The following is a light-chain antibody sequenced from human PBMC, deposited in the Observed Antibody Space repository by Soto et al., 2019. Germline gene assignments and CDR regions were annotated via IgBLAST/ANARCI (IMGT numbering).Light chain of an antibody. J-gene: IGKJ1*01. CDR2: GAS. CDR1: QSISGA. V-gene: IGKV3-20*01. Sequence: EIVMTQSPATPSVSPGGRATLSCRASQSISGALAWYQQKPGQAPRLLIYGASTRATGIPDRFSGSGSGTDFTLTISRLEPEDFAVYYCQQYGSSPRTFGQGTKVDIK. CDR3: QQYGSSPRT.